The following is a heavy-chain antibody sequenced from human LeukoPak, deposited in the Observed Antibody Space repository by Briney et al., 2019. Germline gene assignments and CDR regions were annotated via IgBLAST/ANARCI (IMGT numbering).Heavy chain of an antibody. CDR3: ENLARPLDY. CDR1: GFTFSTYG. Sequence: GGSLRLSCVASGFTFSTYGMHWVRQAPGKGLEWVAFIRYDGSNEYLDSVKGRFTISRDNSKNTLYLQMNSLKPEDTAVYYCENLARPLDYWGQGALVTVSS. D-gene: IGHD6-6*01. CDR2: IRYDGSNE. V-gene: IGHV3-30*02. J-gene: IGHJ4*02.